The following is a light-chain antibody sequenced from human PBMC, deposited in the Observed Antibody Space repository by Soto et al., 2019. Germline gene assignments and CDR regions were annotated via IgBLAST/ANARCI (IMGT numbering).Light chain of an antibody. CDR2: KAS. V-gene: IGKV1-5*03. J-gene: IGKJ2*01. CDR3: QQYSSYPYT. CDR1: QSISSW. Sequence: DIQMTQSPSTLSASVGDRVTITCRASQSISSWLAWYQQKQGTAPKLLIYKASSLQSGVPSMFSSSGSGTEFTLTISSLQPDDLATYYCQQYSSYPYTFGQGTKLYIK.